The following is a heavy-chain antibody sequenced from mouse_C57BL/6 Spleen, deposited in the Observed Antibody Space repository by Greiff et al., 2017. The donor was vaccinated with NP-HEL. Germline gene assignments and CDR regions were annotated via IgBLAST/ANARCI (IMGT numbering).Heavy chain of an antibody. D-gene: IGHD2-5*01. CDR1: GYTFTDYY. V-gene: IGHV1-26*01. CDR3: ARVESNYYFDY. J-gene: IGHJ2*01. CDR2: INPNNGGT. Sequence: VQLQQSGPELVKPGASVKISCKASGYTFTDYYMNWVKQSHGKSLEWIGDINPNNGGTSYNQKFKGKATLTVDKSSSTAYMELRSLTSEDSAVYYCARVESNYYFDYWGQGTTLTVSS.